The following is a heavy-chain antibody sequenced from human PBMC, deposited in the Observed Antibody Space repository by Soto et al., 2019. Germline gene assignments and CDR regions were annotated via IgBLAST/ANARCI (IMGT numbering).Heavy chain of an antibody. CDR1: GFTCRKAL. CDR3: SGYCTNGVCYRDY. V-gene: IGHV3-15*01. J-gene: IGHJ4*02. Sequence: GGSLRLSCAASGFTCRKALMTWVRQAPGKGVEWIGRIKSKTEGGTTDYAAPVKGRFTISRDDSKNTLYLQMNSLKSEDTAVYYCSGYCTNGVCYRDYWGQGTLVTVSS. CDR2: IKSKTEGGTT. D-gene: IGHD2-8*01.